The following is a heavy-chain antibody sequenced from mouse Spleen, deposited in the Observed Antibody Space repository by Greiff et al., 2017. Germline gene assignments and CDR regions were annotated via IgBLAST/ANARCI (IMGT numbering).Heavy chain of an antibody. CDR1: GFTFSDYG. CDR2: ISNLAYSI. J-gene: IGHJ3*01. V-gene: IGHV5-15*01. CDR3: ARQGRSWFAY. Sequence: EVQLVESGGGLVKPGGSLKLSCAASGFTFSDYGMAWVRQAPGKGPEWVAFISNLAYSIYYADTVTGRFTISRENAKNTLYLEMSSLRSEDTAMYYCARQGRSWFAYWGQGTLVTVSA.